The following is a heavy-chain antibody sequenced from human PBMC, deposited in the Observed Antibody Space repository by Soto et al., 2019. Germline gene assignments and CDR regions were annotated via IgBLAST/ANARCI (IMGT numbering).Heavy chain of an antibody. CDR3: ARDLRNIVLVPAAISGY. J-gene: IGHJ4*02. CDR1: GGTFSSYT. CDR2: IIPILGIA. D-gene: IGHD2-2*01. Sequence: GASVKVSCKASGGTFSSYTISWVRQAPGQGLEWMGRIIPILGIANYAQKFQGRVTITADKSTSTAYMELSSLRSEDTAVYYCARDLRNIVLVPAAISGYWGQGTLVTVSS. V-gene: IGHV1-69*04.